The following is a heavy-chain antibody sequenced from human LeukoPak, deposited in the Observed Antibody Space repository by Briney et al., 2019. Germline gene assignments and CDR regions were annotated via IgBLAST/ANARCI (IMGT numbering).Heavy chain of an antibody. J-gene: IGHJ6*03. Sequence: ASVKVSCKASGYTFTSYYMHWVRQAPGQRLEWMGIINPSGGSTSYAQKFQGRVTMTRDMSTSTVYMELSSLRSEDTAVYYCASQAKRFTMVRAMDVWGKVTTVTISS. CDR1: GYTFTSYY. CDR3: ASQAKRFTMVRAMDV. CDR2: INPSGGST. V-gene: IGHV1-46*01. D-gene: IGHD3-10*01.